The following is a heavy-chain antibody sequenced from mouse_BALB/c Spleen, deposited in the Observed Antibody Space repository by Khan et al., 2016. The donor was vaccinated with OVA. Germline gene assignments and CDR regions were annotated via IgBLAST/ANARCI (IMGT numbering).Heavy chain of an antibody. V-gene: IGHV5-12-1*01. CDR3: ARQYYGSWGAMEY. CDR1: GFAFSTYD. J-gene: IGHJ4*01. D-gene: IGHD1-1*01. CDR2: IRSGGGST. Sequence: VQLVESGGGLVKPGGSLKLSCAASGFAFSTYDMSWVRQTPEKGLEWVAYIRSGGGSTYYPDTVKGRFTISRDNAKNTLYLQMSSLKSEDTAMYYCARQYYGSWGAMEYWGEGTSVTVSS.